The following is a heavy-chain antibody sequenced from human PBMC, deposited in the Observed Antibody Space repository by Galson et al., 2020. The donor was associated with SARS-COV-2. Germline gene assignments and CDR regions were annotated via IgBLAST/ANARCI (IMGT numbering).Heavy chain of an antibody. CDR2: IRSSSSTI. CDR1: GFTFSSYS. D-gene: IGHD1-1*01. J-gene: IGHJ5*02. Sequence: GGSLRLSCAASGFTFSSYSMNWVRQAPGKGLEWVSYIRSSSSTISYADSVKGRFTISRDNAKNSLYLQMNSLRAEDTAVYYCAREVNERWFDPWGQGTLVTVSS. V-gene: IGHV3-48*01. CDR3: AREVNERWFDP.